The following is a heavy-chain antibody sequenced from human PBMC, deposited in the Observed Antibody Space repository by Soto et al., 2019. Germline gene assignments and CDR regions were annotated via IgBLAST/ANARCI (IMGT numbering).Heavy chain of an antibody. J-gene: IGHJ4*02. CDR1: GFSLTTRPVG. Sequence: QITLKVSGPTQVTPTQTLTLPCTFSGFSLTTRPVGVGWIRQPPRQALAWVALIYWDDDKLYNPSLKTRVTITKDTSKNQVVLTMTNMDPVDTATYYCAHRQLYNGAWNEGTFDYWGQGALVTVSS. CDR2: IYWDDDK. V-gene: IGHV2-5*02. CDR3: AHRQLYNGAWNEGTFDY. D-gene: IGHD1-1*01.